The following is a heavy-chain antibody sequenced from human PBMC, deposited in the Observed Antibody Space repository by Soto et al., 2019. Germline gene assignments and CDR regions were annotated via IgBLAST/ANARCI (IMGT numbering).Heavy chain of an antibody. CDR1: GGSISSGDYY. J-gene: IGHJ6*02. CDR3: ARAAGAVPAASGMDV. Sequence: SETLSLTCTVSGGSISSGDYYWSWIRQPPGKGLEWIGYIYYSGSTYYNPSLKSRVTISVDTSDNQFSLSLSSVTAADTAVYYCARAAGAVPAASGMDVWGQGTTVTVSS. CDR2: IYYSGST. V-gene: IGHV4-30-4*01. D-gene: IGHD2-2*01.